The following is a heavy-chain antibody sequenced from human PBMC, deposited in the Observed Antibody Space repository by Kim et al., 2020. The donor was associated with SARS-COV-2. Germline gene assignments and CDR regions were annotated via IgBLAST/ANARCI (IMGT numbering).Heavy chain of an antibody. CDR2: VYYSGTT. D-gene: IGHD1-26*01. J-gene: IGHJ4*02. Sequence: SETLSLTCTVSGDSISTYYWSWIRQPPGKGLEWIGYVYYSGTTKYNPSLNSRVTMSVDPSKNQFFLKLRSVTAADTAVYYGAGEALSGSYYELGNWGQGILVTVPS. V-gene: IGHV4-59*13. CDR3: AGEALSGSYYELGN. CDR1: GDSISTYY.